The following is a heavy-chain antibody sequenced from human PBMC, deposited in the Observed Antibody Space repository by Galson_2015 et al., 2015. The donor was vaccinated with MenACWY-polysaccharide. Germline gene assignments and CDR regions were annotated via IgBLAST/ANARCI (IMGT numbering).Heavy chain of an antibody. V-gene: IGHV3-9*01. CDR1: GFTFDDYA. J-gene: IGHJ4*02. D-gene: IGHD5-24*01. CDR3: AKGHGGYNGNYFDY. CDR2: ISWNSGSI. Sequence: SLRLSCAASGFTFDDYAMHWVRQAPGKGLEWVSGISWNSGSIGYADSVKGRFTISRDNAKNSLYLQMNSLRAEDTALYYCAKGHGGYNGNYFDYWGQGTLVTVSS.